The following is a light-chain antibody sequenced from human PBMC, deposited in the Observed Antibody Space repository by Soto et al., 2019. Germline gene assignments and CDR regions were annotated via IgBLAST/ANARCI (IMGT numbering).Light chain of an antibody. CDR1: QTISSN. CDR3: YQSNNWPLAT. J-gene: IGKJ4*01. Sequence: TQSPATLSVSPGERATLSCRAGQTISSNLAWYQQKPGQAPRLLTCRTSSRATGFRDRFSGSVYGTELKLTMRRLQCEDFGVYYCYQSNNWPLATVGGWTKEDMK. V-gene: IGKV3-15*01. CDR2: RTS.